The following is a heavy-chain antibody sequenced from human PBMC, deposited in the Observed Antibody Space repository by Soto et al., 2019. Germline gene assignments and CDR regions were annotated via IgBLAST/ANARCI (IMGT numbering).Heavy chain of an antibody. CDR2: ISAYNGNT. D-gene: IGHD3-16*01. J-gene: IGHJ5*02. V-gene: IGHV1-18*01. Sequence: GASVEVSCKASGYTFTSYGISWLRQAPGQGLEWIGWISAYNGNTNYAQKLQGRVTMTTDTSTSTAYMELRSLRSDDTAVYYCARVLEYDWFAPWGQGTLVTVSS. CDR3: ARVLEYDWFAP. CDR1: GYTFTSYG.